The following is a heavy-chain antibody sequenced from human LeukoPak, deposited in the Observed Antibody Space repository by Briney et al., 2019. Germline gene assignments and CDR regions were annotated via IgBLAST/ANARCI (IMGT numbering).Heavy chain of an antibody. D-gene: IGHD1/OR15-1a*01. V-gene: IGHV1-69*13. CDR2: IIPIFGTA. CDR1: GGTFSSYA. CDR3: ARPEAPGTSRLRSPGNMDV. J-gene: IGHJ6*02. Sequence: SVKVSCKASGGTFSSYAISWVRQAPGQGLEWMGGIIPIFGTANYAQKFQGRVTITADESTSTAYMELSSLRSEDTAVYYCARPEAPGTSRLRSPGNMDVWGQGTTVTVPS.